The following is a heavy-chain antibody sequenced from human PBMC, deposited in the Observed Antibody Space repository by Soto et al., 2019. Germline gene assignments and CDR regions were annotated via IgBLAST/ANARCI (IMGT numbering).Heavy chain of an antibody. D-gene: IGHD3-22*01. CDR1: GFTVSSNY. J-gene: IGHJ1*01. CDR2: IYSGGST. CDR3: ARDRVESGYPEYFQH. V-gene: IGHV3-53*01. Sequence: EVELVESRGGLIQPGGSLRLSCAASGFTVSSNYMSWVRQAPGKGLEWVSVIYSGGSTYYADSVKGRFTISRDNSKNTLYLQMNSLRAEDTAVYYCARDRVESGYPEYFQHWGQGTPVTVSS.